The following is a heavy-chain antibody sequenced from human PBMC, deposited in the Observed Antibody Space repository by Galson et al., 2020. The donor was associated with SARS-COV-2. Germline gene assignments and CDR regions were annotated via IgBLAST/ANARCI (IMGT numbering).Heavy chain of an antibody. CDR2: ISYDGSNK. CDR1: GFTFSSYA. Sequence: GESLKISCAASGFTFSSYAMHWVRQAPGKGLEWVAVISYDGSNKYYADSVKGRFTISRDNSKNTLYLQMNSLRAEDTAVYYCARDWNGYSGYFDYWGQGTLVTVSS. D-gene: IGHD3-3*01. J-gene: IGHJ4*02. CDR3: ARDWNGYSGYFDY. V-gene: IGHV3-30*04.